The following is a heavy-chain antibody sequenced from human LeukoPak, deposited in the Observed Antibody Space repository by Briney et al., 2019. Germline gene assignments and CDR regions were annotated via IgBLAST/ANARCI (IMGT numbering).Heavy chain of an antibody. V-gene: IGHV1-2*06. J-gene: IGHJ4*02. CDR2: ISPNSGGT. CDR3: AIVYCSSTSCSFDY. CDR1: GYTFTGYY. D-gene: IGHD2-2*01. Sequence: ASVKVSCKASGYTFTGYYMHWVRQAPGQGLEWMGRISPNSGGTNYAQKFQGRVTMTRDTSISTAYMELSRLRSDDTAVYYCAIVYCSSTSCSFDYWGQGTLVTVSS.